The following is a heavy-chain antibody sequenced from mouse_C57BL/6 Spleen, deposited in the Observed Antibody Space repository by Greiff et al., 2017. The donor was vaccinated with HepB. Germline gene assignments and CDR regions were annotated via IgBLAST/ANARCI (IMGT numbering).Heavy chain of an antibody. CDR3: TTVVATGDY. CDR2: IDPSDSYT. J-gene: IGHJ2*01. D-gene: IGHD1-1*01. V-gene: IGHV1-69*01. CDR1: GYTFTSYW. Sequence: VQLQQPGAELVMPGASVKLSCKASGYTFTSYWMHWVKQRPGQGLEWIGEIDPSDSYTNYNQKFKGKSTLTVDKSSSTAYMQLSSLTSEDSAVYYCTTVVATGDYWGQGTTLTVSS.